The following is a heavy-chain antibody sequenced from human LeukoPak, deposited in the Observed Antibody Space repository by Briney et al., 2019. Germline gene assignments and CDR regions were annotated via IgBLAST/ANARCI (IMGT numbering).Heavy chain of an antibody. J-gene: IGHJ3*02. CDR2: IYYSGST. D-gene: IGHD3-22*01. Sequence: SETLSLTCTVSGGSISSGGYYWSWIRQHPGKGLEWIGYIYYSGSTYYNPSLKSRVTISVDTSKNQFSLKLSSVTAADTAVYYCARAWDSSGYRGAFHIWGQGTMVTVSS. CDR1: GGSISSGGYY. CDR3: ARAWDSSGYRGAFHI. V-gene: IGHV4-31*03.